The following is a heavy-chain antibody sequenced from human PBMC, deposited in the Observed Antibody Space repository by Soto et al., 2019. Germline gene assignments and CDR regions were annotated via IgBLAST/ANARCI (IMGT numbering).Heavy chain of an antibody. V-gene: IGHV1-46*03. J-gene: IGHJ3*02. D-gene: IGHD6-13*01. Sequence: ASVKVSCKASGYTFTSYGISWVRQAPGQGLEWMGIIIPISSTASDAQKFQGRVTMTRDMSTSTVYMELSSLRSEDTAVYYCARDLYSSSWYVRAFDMWGQGTMVTVS. CDR2: IIPISSTA. CDR1: GYTFTSYG. CDR3: ARDLYSSSWYVRAFDM.